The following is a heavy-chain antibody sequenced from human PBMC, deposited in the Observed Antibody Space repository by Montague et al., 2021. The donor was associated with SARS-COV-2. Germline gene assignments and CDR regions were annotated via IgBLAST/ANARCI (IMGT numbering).Heavy chain of an antibody. CDR1: GGSISSNTYY. J-gene: IGHJ3*02. D-gene: IGHD1-26*01. V-gene: IGHV4-39*01. CDR2: IHYSGSST. Sequence: SETLSLTCIVSGGSISSNTYYWGWIRQAPGKGLEWIGGIHYSGSSTHYTPSLKSQVTISVDTSNNQFSLQLRSVTAADTAVYWCARHDDAGWDEADAFDIWGQGTMVTVSS. CDR3: ARHDDAGWDEADAFDI.